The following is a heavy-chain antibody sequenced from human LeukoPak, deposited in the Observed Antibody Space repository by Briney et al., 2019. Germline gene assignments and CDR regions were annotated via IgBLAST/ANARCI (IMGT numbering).Heavy chain of an antibody. CDR2: IKNKADGGTT. J-gene: IGHJ4*02. CDR1: GFIFRNAR. Sequence: GGSLRLSCAASGFIFRNARMNWVRQAPGKGLEWVGRIKNKADGGTTDYAAPVKGRFTISRDDSENTLSLQMNSLKIEDTAVYYCTTGYGSSWNYWGQGTLVTVSS. V-gene: IGHV3-15*01. CDR3: TTGYGSSWNY. D-gene: IGHD6-13*01.